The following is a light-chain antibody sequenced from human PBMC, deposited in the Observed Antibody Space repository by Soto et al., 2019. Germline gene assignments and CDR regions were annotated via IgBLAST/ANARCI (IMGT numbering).Light chain of an antibody. CDR2: EVT. J-gene: IGLJ3*02. Sequence: QSALTQPPSASGSPGQSVTISCTGSSSDVGAYNYVSWYQQHPGKAPKLMIYEVTKRPSGVPDRFSGSKSGNTASLTVSGLQAEYEADYYCSSYAGSNNLPFGGGTKLTVL. V-gene: IGLV2-8*01. CDR3: SSYAGSNNLP. CDR1: SSDVGAYNY.